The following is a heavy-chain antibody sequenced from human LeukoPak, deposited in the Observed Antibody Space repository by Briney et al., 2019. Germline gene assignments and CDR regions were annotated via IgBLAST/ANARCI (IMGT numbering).Heavy chain of an antibody. CDR2: INKDGSEE. Sequence: GGSLRLSCAASGFTLNSYLMSWVRQAPGRGLEWVANINKDGSEENYLDSVKGRFTVSRDNAMNSLYLQMNSLRDEDTAVYYCARDGVAAMVSSFDYWGQGTLVTVSS. CDR1: GFTLNSYL. J-gene: IGHJ4*02. D-gene: IGHD5-18*01. V-gene: IGHV3-7*01. CDR3: ARDGVAAMVSSFDY.